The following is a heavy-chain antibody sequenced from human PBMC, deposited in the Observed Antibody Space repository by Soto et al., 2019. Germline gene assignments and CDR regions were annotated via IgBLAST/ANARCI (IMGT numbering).Heavy chain of an antibody. J-gene: IGHJ4*02. CDR1: GGSISEYF. Sequence: XETLSLTCTVAGGSISEYFWSWIRQSPGKGLDWIGYVYYLGSTDYNPSLKSRVTISVDTSKRQFSLKLSSVTVADTAVYYCARDGYDGSGSPYPAYWGPGAQVTVSS. CDR3: ARDGYDGSGSPYPAY. CDR2: VYYLGST. V-gene: IGHV4-59*01. D-gene: IGHD3-10*01.